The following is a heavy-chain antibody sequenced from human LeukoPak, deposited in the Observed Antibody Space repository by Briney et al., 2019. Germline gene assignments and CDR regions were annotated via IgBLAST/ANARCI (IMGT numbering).Heavy chain of an antibody. V-gene: IGHV4-4*07. CDR2: ICTSGST. J-gene: IGHJ6*03. Sequence: PSETLSLTCTVSGGSISSYYWSWIRQPAGKGLEWIGRICTSGSTNYNPSLKSRVTISVDTSKNQFSLKLSSVTAADTAVYYCARVECSYGKGTLYYYYMDVWGKGTTVTVSS. D-gene: IGHD5-18*01. CDR1: GGSISSYY. CDR3: ARVECSYGKGTLYYYYMDV.